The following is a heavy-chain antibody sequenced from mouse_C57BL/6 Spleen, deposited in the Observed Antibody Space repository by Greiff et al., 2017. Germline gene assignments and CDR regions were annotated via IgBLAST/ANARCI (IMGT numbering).Heavy chain of an antibody. J-gene: IGHJ1*03. D-gene: IGHD1-1*01. CDR1: GYTFTSYW. CDR2: IDPNSGGT. Sequence: VQLQQPGAELVKPGASVKLSCKASGYTFTSYWMHWVQQRPGRGLEWIGRIDPNSGGTKYNEKFKSKATLTVDTPSSAAYRQLSSLTSEDSAVYYCAKSGYCGSSYGYFDVWGTGTTVTVAS. CDR3: AKSGYCGSSYGYFDV. V-gene: IGHV1-72*01.